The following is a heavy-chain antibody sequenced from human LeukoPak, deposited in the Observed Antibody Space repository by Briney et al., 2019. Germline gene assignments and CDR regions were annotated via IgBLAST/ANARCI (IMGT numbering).Heavy chain of an antibody. D-gene: IGHD3-10*01. Sequence: GGPLRLSCAASGSTFSDYYMSWIRQAPGKGLEWVSYISSSGSTIYHADSVKGRFTISRDNAKNSLYLQMNSLKAEDTAVYYGPRLKGRITRVRGARSPYGMDVWGQGTTVTVSS. CDR2: ISSSGSTI. CDR3: PRLKGRITRVRGARSPYGMDV. V-gene: IGHV3-11*01. CDR1: GSTFSDYY. J-gene: IGHJ6*02.